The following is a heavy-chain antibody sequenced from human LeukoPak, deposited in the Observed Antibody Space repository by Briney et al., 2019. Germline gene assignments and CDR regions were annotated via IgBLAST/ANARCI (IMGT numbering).Heavy chain of an antibody. J-gene: IGHJ4*02. CDR2: IWHDGSIK. CDR3: ARELIAAAGNDY. Sequence: GGSLRLSCAASRFTFSSYGMHWVRQAPGKGLEWVAVIWHDGSIKYYADSVKGRFTISRDNAKNSLYLQMNSLRAEDTAVYYCARELIAAAGNDYWGQGTLVTVSS. CDR1: RFTFSSYG. V-gene: IGHV3-33*01. D-gene: IGHD6-13*01.